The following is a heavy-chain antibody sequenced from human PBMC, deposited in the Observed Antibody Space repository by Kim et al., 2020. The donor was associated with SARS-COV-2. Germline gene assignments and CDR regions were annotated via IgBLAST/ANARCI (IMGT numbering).Heavy chain of an antibody. CDR3: ARSGSWGFGEPNEY. V-gene: IGHV1-18*01. J-gene: IGHJ4*02. D-gene: IGHD3-10*01. Sequence: AQKLQGRVTMTTDTSTSTAYMELRSLRSDDTAVYYCARSGSWGFGEPNEYWGQGTLVTVSS.